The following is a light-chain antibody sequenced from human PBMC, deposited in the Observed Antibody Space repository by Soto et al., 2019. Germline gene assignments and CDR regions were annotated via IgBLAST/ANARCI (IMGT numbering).Light chain of an antibody. CDR1: QSVSPY. V-gene: IGKV3-11*01. J-gene: IGKJ4*01. CDR3: QQRSTWPLT. Sequence: IVLTQSPAILSLSPGESATLSCRASQSVSPYLAWYQQKPGQAPRLLIYDASKRPTGIPGRFSGSGSGTDFTLTISSLEPEDFAVYYCQQRSTWPLTVGGGTKLDIK. CDR2: DAS.